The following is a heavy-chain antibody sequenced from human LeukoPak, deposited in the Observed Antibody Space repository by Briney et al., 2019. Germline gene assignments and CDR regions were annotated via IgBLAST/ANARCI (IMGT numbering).Heavy chain of an antibody. CDR2: IYYSGST. CDR1: GGSISSSSYY. CDR3: ARDGCSSTSCYQSYWYFDL. Sequence: SETLSLTFTVSGGSISSSSYYWGWNRQPPGKGLGWNGSIYYSGSTYYNPSLKSRVTISVDTSENQFSLKLSSVTAADTAVYYCARDGCSSTSCYQSYWYFDLWGRGTLVTVSS. V-gene: IGHV4-39*07. J-gene: IGHJ2*01. D-gene: IGHD2-2*01.